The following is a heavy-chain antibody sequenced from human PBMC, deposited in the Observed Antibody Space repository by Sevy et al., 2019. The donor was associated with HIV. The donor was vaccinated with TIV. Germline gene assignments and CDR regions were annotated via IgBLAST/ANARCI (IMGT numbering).Heavy chain of an antibody. CDR1: GFTFSSYS. D-gene: IGHD3-3*01. CDR3: ARGIWSSYYLYAFDI. CDR2: ISSSSSYI. Sequence: GGYLRLSCAASGFTFSSYSMNWVRQAPGKGLEWVSSISSSSSYIYYTDSVKGRFTISRDNAKNSLYLQMNSLRAEDTAVYYCARGIWSSYYLYAFDIWGHGTMVTVSS. V-gene: IGHV3-21*01. J-gene: IGHJ3*02.